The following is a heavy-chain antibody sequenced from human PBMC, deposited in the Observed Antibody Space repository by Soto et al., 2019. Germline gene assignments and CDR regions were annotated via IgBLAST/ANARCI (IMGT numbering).Heavy chain of an antibody. D-gene: IGHD2-8*01. CDR3: ARVGDCTTTIGLFYYYHYCMDG. Sequence: SVEVSCRAPGDRFNSSAISWVRQAPGQGLEWLGRIIPIFHTANHAQKFQARVTWTASDHACTAYIELSGRSPENPAVYYCARVGDCTTTIGLFYYYHYCMDGWGPGTRVTASS. V-gene: IGHV1-69*13. J-gene: IGHJ6*02. CDR1: GDRFNSSA. CDR2: IIPIFHTA.